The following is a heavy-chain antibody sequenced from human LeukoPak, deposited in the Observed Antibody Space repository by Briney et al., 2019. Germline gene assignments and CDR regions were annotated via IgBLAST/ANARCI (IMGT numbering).Heavy chain of an antibody. CDR3: ARASQWLGSRWFDP. CDR2: IYHSGST. Sequence: SETLSLTCAVSGGSISSGGYSWSWIRQPPGKGLEWIVYIYHSGSTYYNPSLKSRVTISVDRSKNQFSLKLSSVTAADTAVYYCARASQWLGSRWFDPWGQGTLVTVSS. J-gene: IGHJ5*02. CDR1: GGSISSGGYS. V-gene: IGHV4-30-2*01. D-gene: IGHD6-19*01.